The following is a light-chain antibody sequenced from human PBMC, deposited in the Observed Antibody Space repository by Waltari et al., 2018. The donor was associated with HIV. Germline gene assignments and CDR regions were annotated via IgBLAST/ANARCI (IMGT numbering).Light chain of an antibody. J-gene: IGLJ2*01. V-gene: IGLV3-1*01. CDR3: QTWDSTTVV. Sequence: SFELTQPPSVSVSPGQTASITSSGHKLGDKYSCWYQQKPGQSPVLVIYEDTKRPSGIPERFSASNSGQTATLTISGTQAMDEADYYCQTWDSTTVVFGGGTKLTVL. CDR1: KLGDKY. CDR2: EDT.